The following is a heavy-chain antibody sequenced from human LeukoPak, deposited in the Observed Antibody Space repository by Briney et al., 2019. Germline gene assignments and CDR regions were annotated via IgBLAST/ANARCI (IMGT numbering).Heavy chain of an antibody. D-gene: IGHD4-17*01. CDR3: AREKRSLWAYGDRSFDY. J-gene: IGHJ4*02. CDR1: GGSFSGYY. V-gene: IGHV4-34*01. CDR2: INHSGST. Sequence: SKTLSLTCAVYGGSFSGYYWSWIRQPPGKGLEWIGEINHSGSTNYNPSLKSRVTISVDTSKNQFSLKLSSVTAADTAVYYCAREKRSLWAYGDRSFDYWGQGTLVTVSS.